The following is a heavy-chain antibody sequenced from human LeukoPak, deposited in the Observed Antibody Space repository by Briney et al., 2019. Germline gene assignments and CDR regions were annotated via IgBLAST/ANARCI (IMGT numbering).Heavy chain of an antibody. V-gene: IGHV4-59*01. J-gene: IGHJ5*02. D-gene: IGHD6-19*01. CDR2: IYYSGST. CDR1: GGPISSYY. Sequence: PSETLSLTCTVSGGPISSYYWSWIRQPPGKGLEWIGYIYYSGSTNYNPSLKSRVTISVDTSKNQFSLKLSSVTAADTAVYYCARGSIAVAGTQYNWFDPWGQGTLVTVSS. CDR3: ARGSIAVAGTQYNWFDP.